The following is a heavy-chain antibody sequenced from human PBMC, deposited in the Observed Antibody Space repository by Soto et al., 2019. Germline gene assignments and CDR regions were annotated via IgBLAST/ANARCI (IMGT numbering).Heavy chain of an antibody. CDR3: ARHDGDYYFDY. CDR1: GGSISSYY. D-gene: IGHD4-17*01. Sequence: SETLSLTCTVSGGSISSYYWSWFRQPPGKGLEWIGYIYYSGSTNYNPSLKSRVTISVDTSKNQFSLKLSSVTAADTAVYYCARHDGDYYFDYWGQGTLVTVSS. V-gene: IGHV4-59*08. J-gene: IGHJ4*02. CDR2: IYYSGST.